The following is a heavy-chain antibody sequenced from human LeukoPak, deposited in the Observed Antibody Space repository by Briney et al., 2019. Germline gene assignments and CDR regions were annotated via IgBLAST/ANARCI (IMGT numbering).Heavy chain of an antibody. D-gene: IGHD5-24*01. CDR2: ISWNSGSI. V-gene: IGHV3-9*01. J-gene: IGHJ5*02. CDR1: GFTFDDYA. CDR3: ARDREIWLPHNWFDP. Sequence: GGSLRLSCAASGFTFDDYAMHWVRQAPGKGLEWVSGISWNSGSIGYADSVKGRFTISRDNAKNSLFLQMNSLRAEDTAVYYCARDREIWLPHNWFDPWGQGTLVTVSS.